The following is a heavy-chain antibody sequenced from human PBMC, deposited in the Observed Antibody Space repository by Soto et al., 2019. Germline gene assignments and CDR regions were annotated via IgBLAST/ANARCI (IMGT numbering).Heavy chain of an antibody. Sequence: GGSLRLSCVTSGFTFSSYGMHWVRQAPGKGLEWLAIIRYDGSNKYYGDSVKGRFTISRDNSNNTQYLEMNNLRAEDTAVYYCARDRTFYGSGSKGMDFWGQGTTVTVSS. D-gene: IGHD3-10*01. CDR2: IRYDGSNK. J-gene: IGHJ6*02. CDR3: ARDRTFYGSGSKGMDF. CDR1: GFTFSSYG. V-gene: IGHV3-30*02.